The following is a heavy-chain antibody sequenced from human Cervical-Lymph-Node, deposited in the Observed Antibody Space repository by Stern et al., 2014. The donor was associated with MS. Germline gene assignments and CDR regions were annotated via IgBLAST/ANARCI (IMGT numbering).Heavy chain of an antibody. CDR2: IIPIFGTA. J-gene: IGHJ4*02. CDR1: GGTFNTNV. Sequence: QVQLVQSGAEVKKPGSSVKVSCKASGGTFNTNVISWVRQAPGQGLEWMGGIIPIFGTAPYAQKFQGRVTITANESTRAVYMEMSSLKSEDTAVYYCARAAYSTSSYNYWGQGTLVIVSS. CDR3: ARAAYSTSSYNY. V-gene: IGHV1-69*01. D-gene: IGHD6-6*01.